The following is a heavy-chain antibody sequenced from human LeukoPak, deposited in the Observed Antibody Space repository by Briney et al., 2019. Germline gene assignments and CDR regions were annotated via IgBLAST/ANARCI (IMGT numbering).Heavy chain of an antibody. Sequence: PSETLSLTCTVSGGSISSYYWSWIRQPPGKGLEWIGYIYYSGSTNYNPSLKSRVTISVDTSKNQFSLKLSSVTAADTAVYYCARDKGSSAGFDYWGQGTLVTVSS. V-gene: IGHV4-59*01. CDR1: GGSISSYY. CDR2: IYYSGST. D-gene: IGHD6-6*01. CDR3: ARDKGSSAGFDY. J-gene: IGHJ4*02.